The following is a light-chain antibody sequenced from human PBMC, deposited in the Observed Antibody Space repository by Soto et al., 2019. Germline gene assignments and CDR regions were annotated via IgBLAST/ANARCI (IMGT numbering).Light chain of an antibody. J-gene: IGKJ4*01. CDR1: QSVSSY. V-gene: IGKV3-11*01. CDR3: QQRSNWPPT. CDR2: DAS. Sequence: EIVLTQSPATLSLSPGERDTNSCRASQSVSSYLAWYQQKPGQAPRLLIYDASNRATGIPARFSGSGSGTDFTLTISSLEPEDFAVYYCQQRSNWPPTFGGGTKVDIK.